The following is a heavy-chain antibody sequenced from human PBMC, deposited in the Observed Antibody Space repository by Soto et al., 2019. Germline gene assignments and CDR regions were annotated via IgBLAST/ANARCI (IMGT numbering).Heavy chain of an antibody. D-gene: IGHD2-2*01. CDR1: GFTFSSYG. CDR2: IWYDGSNK. CDR3: ARDIVVVPAAIPYYYYYYGMDV. Sequence: PGGSLRLSCAASGFTFSSYGMHWVRQAPGKGLEWVAFIWYDGSNKYYADSVKGRFTISRDNSKNTLYLQMNSLRAEDTAVYYCARDIVVVPAAIPYYYYYYGMDVWGQGTTVTVSS. V-gene: IGHV3-33*01. J-gene: IGHJ6*02.